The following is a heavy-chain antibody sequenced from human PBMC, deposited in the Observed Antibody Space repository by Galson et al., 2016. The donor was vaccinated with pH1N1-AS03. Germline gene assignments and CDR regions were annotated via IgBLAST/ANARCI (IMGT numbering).Heavy chain of an antibody. J-gene: IGHJ4*02. CDR1: GFSLTTSAAG. D-gene: IGHD3-9*01. CDR3: ARTAGWLPDF. CDR2: IYWDDDK. V-gene: IGHV2-5*02. Sequence: PALVKPTQTLTLTCTFSGFSLTTSAAGVVWTRQPPGKALEWLALIYWDDDKRYNSSLKSRLTITKDTSKNQVVLTMTNMDPVDTATYYCARTAGWLPDFWGQGTLVTVSS.